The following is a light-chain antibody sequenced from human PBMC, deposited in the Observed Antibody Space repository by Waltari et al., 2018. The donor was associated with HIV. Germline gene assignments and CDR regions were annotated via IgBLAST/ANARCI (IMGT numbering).Light chain of an antibody. J-gene: IGLJ2*01. Sequence: QSALTQPASVSGSLGQSVTISCPGANSDIGGYNYVSWYQQPPGKAPKLIIHEVSNRPSGVSDRFSGSKSGNTASLTISGLQAEDESDYYCSSFITTTTHVVFGGGTRLTVL. CDR2: EVS. V-gene: IGLV2-14*01. CDR3: SSFITTTTHVV. CDR1: NSDIGGYNY.